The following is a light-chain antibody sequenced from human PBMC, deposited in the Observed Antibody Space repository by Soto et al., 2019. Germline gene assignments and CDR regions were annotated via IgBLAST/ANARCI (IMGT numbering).Light chain of an antibody. CDR2: GAS. CDR3: QQYNSWPPIT. V-gene: IGKV3-15*01. J-gene: IGKJ5*01. CDR1: QSVRTK. Sequence: IVLTQSPDTLYLSPREEATLSCRASQSVRTKLAWYQQKAGQAPRLLIYGASTRATGMPDRFSGSGSGTEFTLTISSLQSEDFAVYYCQQYNSWPPITFGQGTRLEIK.